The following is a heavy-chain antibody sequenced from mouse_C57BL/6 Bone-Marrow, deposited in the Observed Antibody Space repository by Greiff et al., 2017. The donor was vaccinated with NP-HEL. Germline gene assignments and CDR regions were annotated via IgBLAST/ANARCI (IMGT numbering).Heavy chain of an antibody. D-gene: IGHD1-1*01. CDR1: GYTFTDHT. J-gene: IGHJ2*01. Sequence: VQLQQSDAELVKPGASVKLSCKASGYTFTDHTIHWMKQRPEQGLEWIGYIYPRDGSTKYNEKFKGKATLTADKSSSTAYMQLDSLTSEDSAVYFCARETYYGRGYFDYWGQGTTLTVSS. CDR2: IYPRDGST. V-gene: IGHV1-78*01. CDR3: ARETYYGRGYFDY.